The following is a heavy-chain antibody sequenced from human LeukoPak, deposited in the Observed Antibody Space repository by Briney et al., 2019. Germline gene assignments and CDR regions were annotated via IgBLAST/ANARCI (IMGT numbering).Heavy chain of an antibody. V-gene: IGHV3-73*01. CDR1: GFTFSGSA. CDR3: TKEDDYYGSSGPPY. J-gene: IGHJ4*02. CDR2: IRSKANNYAT. D-gene: IGHD3-22*01. Sequence: GGSLRLSCAASGFTFSGSAMYWVRQASGKGLEWVGRIRSKANNYATAYAASVKGRFTISRDDSRNTVYLQMNSLKTEDTAVYYCTKEDDYYGSSGPPYWGQGTLVTVSS.